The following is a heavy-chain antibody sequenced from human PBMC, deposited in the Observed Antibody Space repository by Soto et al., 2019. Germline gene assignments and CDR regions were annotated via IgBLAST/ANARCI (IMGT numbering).Heavy chain of an antibody. CDR2: IIPLFNIT. D-gene: IGHD1-1*01. CDR1: GGTFSSYA. Sequence: QMQLVQSGAEVKKPGSSVKVSCKASGGTFSSYAISWVRQVPGQGLEWMGGIIPLFNITNYVESFQGRVTVTADKSTNIAYMELNSLRSDDAAIYYCAKVSSVLHGSLDSWGQGAPVTVSS. V-gene: IGHV1-69*17. CDR3: AKVSSVLHGSLDS. J-gene: IGHJ4*02.